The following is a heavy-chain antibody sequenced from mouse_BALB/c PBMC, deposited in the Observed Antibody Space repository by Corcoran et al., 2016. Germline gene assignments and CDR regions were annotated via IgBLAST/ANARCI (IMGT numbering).Heavy chain of an antibody. V-gene: IGHV1S136*01. Sequence: EVQLQQSGPELVKPGASVKMSCKASGYTFTSYVMHWVKQKPGQGLEWIGYINPYNDGTKYNEKFKGKATLTSDKAYSTAYMELSSLTSEDSAVYYCASLYYGNYYYYAMDYWGQGTSVTVSS. CDR2: INPYNDGT. J-gene: IGHJ4*01. CDR1: GYTFTSYV. D-gene: IGHD2-1*01. CDR3: ASLYYGNYYYYAMDY.